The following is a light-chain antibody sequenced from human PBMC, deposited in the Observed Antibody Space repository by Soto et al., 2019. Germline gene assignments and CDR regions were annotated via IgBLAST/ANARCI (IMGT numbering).Light chain of an antibody. CDR2: DAS. J-gene: IGKJ2*01. Sequence: DIPMTQSPSTLSASVGDGVTITCRANQNISVWLAWYQQRPGKAPKFLIYDASSLETGVPSRFSGSGSGTEFTLTIRSLQPDDFATYYCQQYDSSSPTFGQGTKLEIK. V-gene: IGKV1-5*01. CDR1: QNISVW. CDR3: QQYDSSSPT.